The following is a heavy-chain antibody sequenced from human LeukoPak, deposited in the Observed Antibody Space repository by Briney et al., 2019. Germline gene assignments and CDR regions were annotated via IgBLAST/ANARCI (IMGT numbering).Heavy chain of an antibody. J-gene: IGHJ4*02. CDR2: ISDTGTA. D-gene: IGHD5-12*01. Sequence: PSETLSLTCTVPGGSISSYYWSWIRQPPGKGLEWIAYISDTGTANYNPSLKSRVTISVDSSKNQFSLKVRSVTAADTAVYYCARGARLRLFDYWGQGTLLTVSS. CDR3: ARGARLRLFDY. V-gene: IGHV4-59*01. CDR1: GGSISSYY.